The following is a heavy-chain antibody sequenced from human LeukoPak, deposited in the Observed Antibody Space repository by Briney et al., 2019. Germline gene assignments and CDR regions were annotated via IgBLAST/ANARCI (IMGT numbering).Heavy chain of an antibody. CDR2: ISDSGGST. J-gene: IGHJ4*02. CDR3: AKDLDILTGYSFDY. Sequence: GGSLRLSCAASGFTFSSYAMSWVRQAPGKGLEWVSAISDSGGSTYYADSVKGRFTISRDNSKNTLYLQMNSLRAEDTAVYYCAKDLDILTGYSFDYWGQGTLVTVSS. D-gene: IGHD3-9*01. V-gene: IGHV3-23*01. CDR1: GFTFSSYA.